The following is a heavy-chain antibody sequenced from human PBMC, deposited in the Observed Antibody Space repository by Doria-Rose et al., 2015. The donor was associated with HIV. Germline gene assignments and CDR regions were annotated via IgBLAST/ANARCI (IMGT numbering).Heavy chain of an antibody. CDR1: GVSLSSPGMG. Sequence: QVTLKESGPVLVKPTETLTLTCTVSGVSLSSPGMGVSWIRQPPGKALEWLANIFSDDERSYKASLQSRLTISMGTSRSQVVLTMADMDPVDTATYYCARIKSSRWYHKYYFDFWGQGTLVIVSA. CDR2: IFSDDER. CDR3: ARIKSSRWYHKYYFDF. J-gene: IGHJ4*02. V-gene: IGHV2-26*01. D-gene: IGHD6-13*01.